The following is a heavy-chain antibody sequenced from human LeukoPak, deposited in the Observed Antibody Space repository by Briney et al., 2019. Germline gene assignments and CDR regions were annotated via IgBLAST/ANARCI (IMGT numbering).Heavy chain of an antibody. D-gene: IGHD2-2*01. CDR2: ISVAAGST. V-gene: IGHV3-23*01. Sequence: PGGSLRLSCAASGFTFSSYAMTWVRPAPGKGLEWVSGISVAAGSTYYADSVKGRFTIFRDNSKNTLYLQMNSLRAEDTAVYYCAKVVVVPAATTKTYYFDFWGQGTLVTVSS. J-gene: IGHJ4*02. CDR3: AKVVVVPAATTKTYYFDF. CDR1: GFTFSSYA.